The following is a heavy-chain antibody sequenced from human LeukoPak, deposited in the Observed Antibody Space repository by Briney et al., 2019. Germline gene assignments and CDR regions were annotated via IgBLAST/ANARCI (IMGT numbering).Heavy chain of an antibody. J-gene: IGHJ4*02. CDR2: INHSGST. CDR3: ARMGSGSYYWFDY. V-gene: IGHV4-34*01. D-gene: IGHD1-26*01. CDR1: GGSFSGYY. Sequence: PSETLSLTCAVYGGSFSGYYWSWIRQPPGKGLEWIGEINHSGSTNYNPSLKSRVTISVDTSKNQFSLKLTSVTAADTAVYYCARMGSGSYYWFDYWGQGTLVTVSS.